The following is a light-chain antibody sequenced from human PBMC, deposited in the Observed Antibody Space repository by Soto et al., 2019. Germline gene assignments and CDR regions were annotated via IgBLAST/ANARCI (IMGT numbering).Light chain of an antibody. Sequence: EIVLTQSPDSLSLSPGDRATLSCRASQSVGGHLAWYQQRPGQAPRLLIFDTSVTATGIPARFSGSGSGTDLTLTITRLEPEDSAVYYCQQRHIWPLTFGGGTGLEIK. CDR2: DTS. J-gene: IGKJ4*01. CDR1: QSVGGH. CDR3: QQRHIWPLT. V-gene: IGKV3-11*01.